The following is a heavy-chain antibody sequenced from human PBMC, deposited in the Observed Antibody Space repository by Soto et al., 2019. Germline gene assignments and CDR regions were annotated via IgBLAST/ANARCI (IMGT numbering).Heavy chain of an antibody. D-gene: IGHD3-10*01. CDR2: IYYSGST. CDR3: ALTRGGARVEY. V-gene: IGHV4-61*01. J-gene: IGHJ4*02. CDR1: GGSVSSGSYY. Sequence: SETLSLTCTVSGGSVSSGSYYWSWLRQPPGKGLEWIGYIYYSGSTNYNPSLKSRVTISIDTSKNQFSLKLSSVTAADTAVYCCALTRGGARVEYWGQGTLVTVSS.